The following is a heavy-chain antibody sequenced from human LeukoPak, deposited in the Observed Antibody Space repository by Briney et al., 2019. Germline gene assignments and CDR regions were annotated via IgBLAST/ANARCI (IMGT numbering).Heavy chain of an antibody. J-gene: IGHJ4*02. V-gene: IGHV3-66*01. CDR1: GGSFSGYY. CDR2: IYSGGST. D-gene: IGHD6-19*01. Sequence: ETLSLTCAVYGGSFSGYYWSWVRQAPGKGLEWVSLIYSGGSTYYADSVKGRFTISRDNSKNTLYLQMNSLRAEDTAVYYCASYSSLDYWGQGTLVTVSS. CDR3: ASYSSLDY.